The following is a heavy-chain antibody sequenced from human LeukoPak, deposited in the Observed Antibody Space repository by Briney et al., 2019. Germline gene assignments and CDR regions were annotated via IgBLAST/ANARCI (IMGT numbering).Heavy chain of an antibody. CDR3: ARSITMVRGDDAFDI. D-gene: IGHD3-10*01. J-gene: IGHJ3*02. CDR1: GYTFTSYY. V-gene: IGHV1-46*01. Sequence: ASVKVSRKAFGYTFTSYYMHWVRQAPGQGLEWMGIINPSGGGTSYAQKFQGRVTMTRDTSTSTVYMELSSLRSEDTAVYYCARSITMVRGDDAFDIWGQGTMVTVSS. CDR2: INPSGGGT.